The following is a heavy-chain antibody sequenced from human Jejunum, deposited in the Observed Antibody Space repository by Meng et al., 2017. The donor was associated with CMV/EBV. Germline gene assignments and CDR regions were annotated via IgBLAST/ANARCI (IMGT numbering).Heavy chain of an antibody. CDR2: ISAYSGNT. CDR1: GYTFSSFG. V-gene: IGHV1-18*01. J-gene: IGHJ4*02. D-gene: IGHD2-2*01. CDR3: ATSWDYGDLDY. Sequence: CKASGYTFSSFGFTWVRQAPGQGLEWVGWISAYSGNTHYAQNFHGRVTLTTDSSTNTVYMELKSLRSDDSALYYCATSWDYGDLDYWGQGSLVTVSS.